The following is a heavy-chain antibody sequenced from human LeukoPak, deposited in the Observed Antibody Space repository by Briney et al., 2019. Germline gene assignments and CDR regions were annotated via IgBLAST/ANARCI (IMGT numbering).Heavy chain of an antibody. V-gene: IGHV4-34*01. J-gene: IGHJ4*02. Sequence: SETLSLTCAVYGGSFSGYYWSGIRQPPGKGLEWIGQINHSGSTNYNPSLKSRVTISVDTSKNQFSLKLSSVTAADTAVYYCARQRAANILTGEAGSYFDYWGQGTLVTVSS. D-gene: IGHD3-9*01. CDR3: ARQRAANILTGEAGSYFDY. CDR1: GGSFSGYY. CDR2: INHSGST.